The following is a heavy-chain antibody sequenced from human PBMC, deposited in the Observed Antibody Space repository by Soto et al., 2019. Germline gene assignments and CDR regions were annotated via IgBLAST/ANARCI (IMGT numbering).Heavy chain of an antibody. CDR1: GGSVSSGSHY. D-gene: IGHD3-22*01. J-gene: IGHJ3*02. Sequence: QVQLQESGPGLVKPSETLSLTCTVSGGSVSSGSHYWSWIRQPPGKGLEWIGYIYYSGSTNYNPSLKSRVTISVDTSKNQFSLKLSSVTAADTAVYYCARDGYYDAFDIWGQGTMVTVSS. V-gene: IGHV4-61*01. CDR2: IYYSGST. CDR3: ARDGYYDAFDI.